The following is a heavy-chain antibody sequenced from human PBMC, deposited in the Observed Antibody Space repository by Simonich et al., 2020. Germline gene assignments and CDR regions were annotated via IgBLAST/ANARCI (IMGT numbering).Heavy chain of an antibody. CDR1: GLTVSSNY. J-gene: IGHJ4*02. V-gene: IGHV3-53*01. CDR3: ARWTATGYYFDY. D-gene: IGHD1-1*01. Sequence: EVQLVESGGGLIQPGGSRRLSWAGIGLTVSSNYMSWARQAPGKGLGWVSVIYSGGRTYYATSVTGRLTISRANSKNTLYLQITSLRAEDTAVYYCARWTATGYYFDYWGQGTLVTVSS. CDR2: IYSGGRT.